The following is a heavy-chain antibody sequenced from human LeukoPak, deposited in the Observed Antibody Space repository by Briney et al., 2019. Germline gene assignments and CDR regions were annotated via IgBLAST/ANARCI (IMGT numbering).Heavy chain of an antibody. CDR1: GGSCSGYY. CDR2: INHSGST. D-gene: IGHD1-14*01. J-gene: IGHJ6*03. Sequence: SETLSLTCAVYGGSCSGYYWSWIRQPPGKGLEWIGEINHSGSTNYNPSLKSRVTISVDTSKNQFSLKLSSVTAADTAVYNCARVRRGTGIHYYYMDVWGKGTTVTVSS. CDR3: ARVRRGTGIHYYYMDV. V-gene: IGHV4-34*01.